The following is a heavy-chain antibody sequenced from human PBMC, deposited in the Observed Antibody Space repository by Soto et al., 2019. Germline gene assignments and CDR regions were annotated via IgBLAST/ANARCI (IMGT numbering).Heavy chain of an antibody. J-gene: IGHJ4*02. CDR2: IWYDGINK. D-gene: IGHD4-17*01. Sequence: QVQLVESGGGVVQPGRSLRLSCAASGFTFSSYGMHWVRQAPGKGLEWVAVIWYDGINKYYADSVKGRFTISRDNSKNTLYVQINRLRAEDPAVYFCAREQVWAVNLNPYMYYLDYWGQGTLVTVSS. CDR3: AREQVWAVNLNPYMYYLDY. V-gene: IGHV3-33*01. CDR1: GFTFSSYG.